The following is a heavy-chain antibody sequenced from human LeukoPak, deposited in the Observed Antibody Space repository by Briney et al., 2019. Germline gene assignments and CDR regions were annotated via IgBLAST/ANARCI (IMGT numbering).Heavy chain of an antibody. D-gene: IGHD1-1*01. Sequence: GGSLTLSCEASGFTFSAHWMSWVRQAPGKGLEWVASIYPDGSRKYYLDSVRGRFTIFRDNTKNSLYLQMFSLGAEDTAVYYCARLLGTSTTYDYWGQGTLVTVSS. CDR2: IYPDGSRK. J-gene: IGHJ4*02. V-gene: IGHV3-7*01. CDR3: ARLLGTSTTYDY. CDR1: GFTFSAHW.